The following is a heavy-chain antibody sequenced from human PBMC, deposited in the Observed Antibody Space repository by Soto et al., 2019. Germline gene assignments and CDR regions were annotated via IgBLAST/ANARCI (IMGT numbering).Heavy chain of an antibody. CDR2: ISGSGGST. V-gene: IGHV3-23*01. D-gene: IGHD3-22*01. CDR1: GFTFSSYA. Sequence: GVSLRLSCAASGFTFSSYAMSWVRQAPGKGLEWVSAISGSGGSTYYADSVKGRFTISRDNSKNTLYLQMNSLRAEDTAVYYCTKAGNKVNRIGGFIPLDYWGQGTRVTV. J-gene: IGHJ4*02. CDR3: TKAGNKVNRIGGFIPLDY.